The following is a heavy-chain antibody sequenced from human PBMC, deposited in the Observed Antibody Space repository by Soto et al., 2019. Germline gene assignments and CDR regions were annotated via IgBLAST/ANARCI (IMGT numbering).Heavy chain of an antibody. CDR1: GGSICSYY. CDR2: IYYSGST. V-gene: IGHV4-59*01. Sequence: SETLSLTCTVSGGSICSYYWSWIRQPPGKGLEWIGYIYYSGSTNYNPSLKSRVTISVDTSKNQFSLKLSSVTAADTAVYYCARDGDRYCSGGSCYSIFDPWGQGTLVTVSS. J-gene: IGHJ5*02. CDR3: ARDGDRYCSGGSCYSIFDP. D-gene: IGHD2-15*01.